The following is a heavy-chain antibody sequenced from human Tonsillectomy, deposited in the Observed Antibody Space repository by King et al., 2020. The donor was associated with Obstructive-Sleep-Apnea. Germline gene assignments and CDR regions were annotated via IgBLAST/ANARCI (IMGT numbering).Heavy chain of an antibody. CDR2: IRSKANSYAT. D-gene: IGHD3-9*01. CDR3: TRGDDILTGTYYYYYGMDV. J-gene: IGHJ6*02. V-gene: IGHV3-73*01. Sequence: VQLVESGGGLVQPGGSLKLSCAASGFTFSGSAMHWVRQASGKGLEWVGRIRSKANSYATAYAASVKGRFTISRDDSKNTAYLQMNSLKTEDTAVYYCTRGDDILTGTYYYYYGMDVWGQGTTVTVSS. CDR1: GFTFSGSA.